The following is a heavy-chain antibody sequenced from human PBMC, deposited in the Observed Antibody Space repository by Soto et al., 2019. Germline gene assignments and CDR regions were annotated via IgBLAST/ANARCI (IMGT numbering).Heavy chain of an antibody. Sequence: GPSVKVSCKASGYTFTGYYMHWVRQAPGQGLEWMGWINPNSGGTNYAQKFQGRVTMTRDTSISTAYMELSRLRSDDTAVYYCARGRYCSSTSCYYYYGMDVWGQGTTVTVSS. CDR2: INPNSGGT. V-gene: IGHV1-2*02. CDR1: GYTFTGYY. CDR3: ARGRYCSSTSCYYYYGMDV. J-gene: IGHJ6*02. D-gene: IGHD2-2*01.